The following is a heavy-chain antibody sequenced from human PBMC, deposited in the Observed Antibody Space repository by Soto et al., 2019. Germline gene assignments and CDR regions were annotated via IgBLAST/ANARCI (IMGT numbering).Heavy chain of an antibody. J-gene: IGHJ5*02. CDR3: AKDLYGAGWYNCFDP. CDR2: ISHDGGVK. V-gene: IGHV3-30*18. CDR1: GFTFSTTG. D-gene: IGHD6-19*01. Sequence: QVHLVESGGGVVQPGRSLRLSCAASGFTFSTTGMHWVRQAPGKGLEWVAMISHDGGVKHYTDSVKGRFTISRDTSNNTVYLQMNSLRPEDTAMYHCAKDLYGAGWYNCFDPWGQGTLVTVSS.